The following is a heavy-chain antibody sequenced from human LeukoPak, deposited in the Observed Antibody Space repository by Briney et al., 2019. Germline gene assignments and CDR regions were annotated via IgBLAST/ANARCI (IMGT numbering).Heavy chain of an antibody. V-gene: IGHV4-34*01. J-gene: IGHJ4*02. CDR3: ARAPIVVVINYFDY. Sequence: PSETLSLTCAVYGGSFSGYYWSWIRQPPGKGLEWIGEINHSGSTNYNPSLKSRVTISVDTSKNQFSLKLSSVTAADTAVYYCARAPIVVVINYFDYWGQGTLVTVSS. CDR2: INHSGST. CDR1: GGSFSGYY. D-gene: IGHD3-22*01.